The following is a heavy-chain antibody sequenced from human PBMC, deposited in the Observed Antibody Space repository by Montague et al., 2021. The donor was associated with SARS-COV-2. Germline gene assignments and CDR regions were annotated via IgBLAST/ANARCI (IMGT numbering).Heavy chain of an antibody. CDR2: IDWDDDK. D-gene: IGHD5-18*01. CDR1: GFSLSTSGVG. J-gene: IGHJ5*02. V-gene: IGHV2-70*11. Sequence: PALVKPTQTLTLTCTFSGFSLSTSGVGVGWIRQPPGKALEWLARIDWDDDKYYSTSLKTRLTISKDTSKNQVALTMTNMDPVDTATYYCALETPMVTFLAWGQGTLVTVSS. CDR3: ALETPMVTFLA.